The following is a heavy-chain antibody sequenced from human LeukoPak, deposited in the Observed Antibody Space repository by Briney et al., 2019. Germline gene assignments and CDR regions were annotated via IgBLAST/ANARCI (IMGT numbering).Heavy chain of an antibody. CDR1: GFTFSSYA. D-gene: IGHD6-13*01. V-gene: IGHV3-64*01. Sequence: GGSLRLSCAASGFTFSSYAMHWVRQAPGKGLEYVSAISSNEGSTYYANSVKGRFTISRDNSKNTLYLQMGSLRAEDMAVYYCARGAAAGYAFDIWGQGTMVTVSS. J-gene: IGHJ3*02. CDR2: ISSNEGST. CDR3: ARGAAAGYAFDI.